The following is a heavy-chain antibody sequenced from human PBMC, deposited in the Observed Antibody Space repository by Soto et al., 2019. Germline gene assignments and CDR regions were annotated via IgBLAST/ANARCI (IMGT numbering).Heavy chain of an antibody. CDR2: IYYSGST. Sequence: QVQLQESGPGLVKPSQTLSLTCTVSGGSISSGDYYWSWIRQPPGKGLEWIGYIYYSGSTYYNPSLKRRVTISVVTSKNQFSQKLRTLTAADTAAYYCARDSRGHSYGYRYYGMDVWGQGTTVIVSS. V-gene: IGHV4-30-4*01. CDR3: ARDSRGHSYGYRYYGMDV. CDR1: GGSISSGDYY. D-gene: IGHD5-18*01. J-gene: IGHJ6*02.